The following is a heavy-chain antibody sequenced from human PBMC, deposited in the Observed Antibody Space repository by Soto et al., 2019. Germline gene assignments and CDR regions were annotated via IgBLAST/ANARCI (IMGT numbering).Heavy chain of an antibody. CDR3: ARRSSRSSGWPFDY. CDR1: WGTFSRYA. Sequence: SVKGSCTASWGTFSRYASSWVRQATGQGLEWMGGIIPIFGTANYAQKFQGRVTITADESTSTAYMELSSLRSEDTAVYYCARRSSRSSGWPFDYWGQGTLVTVSS. J-gene: IGHJ4*02. D-gene: IGHD6-19*01. CDR2: IIPIFGTA. V-gene: IGHV1-69*13.